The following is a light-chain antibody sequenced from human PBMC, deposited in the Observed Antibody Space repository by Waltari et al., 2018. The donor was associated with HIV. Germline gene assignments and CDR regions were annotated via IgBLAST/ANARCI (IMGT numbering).Light chain of an antibody. CDR3: QQRSDWHALT. Sequence: EIVLTESLAALSLSRGERASISGRASQSVTSYLAWYQQKPGQAPRLLIYDAPRRATGIPARFSGRASGTDFTLTISSLQPEDSAIYYCQQRSDWHALTFGGGTKVEIK. J-gene: IGKJ4*01. CDR2: DAP. CDR1: QSVTSY. V-gene: IGKV3-11*01.